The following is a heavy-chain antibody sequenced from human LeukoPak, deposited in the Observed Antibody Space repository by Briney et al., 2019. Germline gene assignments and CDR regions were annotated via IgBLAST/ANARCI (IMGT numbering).Heavy chain of an antibody. V-gene: IGHV3-9*01. CDR3: ARRRGDSSSWSYFDY. CDR2: ISWNSGSI. CDR1: GFTFDDYA. D-gene: IGHD6-13*01. Sequence: PGGSLRLSCAASGFTFDDYAMHWVRQAPGKGLEWVSGISWNSGSIGYADSVKGRFTISRDNAKNSLYLQMNSLRAEDTAVYYCARRRGDSSSWSYFDYWGQGTLVTVSS. J-gene: IGHJ4*02.